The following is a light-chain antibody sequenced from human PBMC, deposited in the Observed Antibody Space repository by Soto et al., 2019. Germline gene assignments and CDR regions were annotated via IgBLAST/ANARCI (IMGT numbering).Light chain of an antibody. J-gene: IGKJ1*01. Sequence: EILLTQSPGTLSLSPGERATLSCRSSHSVSSNYLAWYQQKPGQAPRLLIYDVSSRATGIPDRFSGSGSGTDFTLTISRLEPVDFAVYYCQQYGISPTVGQGTKVEI. V-gene: IGKV3-20*01. CDR3: QQYGISPT. CDR2: DVS. CDR1: HSVSSNY.